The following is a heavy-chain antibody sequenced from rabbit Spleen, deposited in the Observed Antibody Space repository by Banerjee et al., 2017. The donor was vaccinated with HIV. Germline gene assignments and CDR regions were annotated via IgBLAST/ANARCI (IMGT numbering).Heavy chain of an antibody. CDR2: IDPIFGRT. CDR1: GFDFSSYG. CDR3: VRDQAGHADYGPYYLNL. J-gene: IGHJ4*01. V-gene: IGHV1S47*01. Sequence: QEQLVESGGGLVQPGGSLKVSCKASGFDFSSYGVSWVRQAPGKGLEWIGYIDPIFGRTYYASWLNGRFTISSHNAQNTLYLQLNSLTVADTAAYFCVRDQAGHADYGPYYLNLWGPGTLVTVS. D-gene: IGHD2-1*01.